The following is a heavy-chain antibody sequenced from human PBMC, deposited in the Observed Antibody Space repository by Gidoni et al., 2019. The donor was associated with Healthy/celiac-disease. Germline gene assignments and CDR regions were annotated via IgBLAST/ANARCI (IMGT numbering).Heavy chain of an antibody. J-gene: IGHJ6*03. Sequence: QVQLVESGGGVVQPGRSLRLSCAASGFTFSSYGMHWVRQAPGKGLEWVAVIWYDGSNKYYADSVKGRFTISRDNSKNTLYLQMNSLRAEDTAVYYCARDDRFASSGWPYYYYYYMDVWGKGTTVTVSS. CDR1: GFTFSSYG. D-gene: IGHD6-19*01. CDR3: ARDDRFASSGWPYYYYYYMDV. V-gene: IGHV3-33*01. CDR2: IWYDGSNK.